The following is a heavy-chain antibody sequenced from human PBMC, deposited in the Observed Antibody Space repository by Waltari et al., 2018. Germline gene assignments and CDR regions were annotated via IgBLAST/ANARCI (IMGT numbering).Heavy chain of an antibody. V-gene: IGHV4-38-2*02. CDR1: GYSISSGYY. J-gene: IGHJ5*02. CDR2: IYHSGST. Sequence: QVQLQESGPGLVKPSETLSLTCAVAGYSISSGYYWGWIRQPPGKGLEWIGSIYHSGSTYYNPSLKSRVTISVDTSKNQFSLKLSSVTAADTAVYYCARDKSTAFDPWGQGTLVTVSS. CDR3: ARDKSTAFDP.